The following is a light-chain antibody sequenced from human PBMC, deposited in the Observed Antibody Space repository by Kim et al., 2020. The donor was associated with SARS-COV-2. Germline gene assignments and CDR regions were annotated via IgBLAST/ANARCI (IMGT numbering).Light chain of an antibody. J-gene: IGKJ2*01. CDR1: QSVSSN. CDR2: GAS. CDR3: QQYNDWPPKDT. V-gene: IGKV3-15*01. Sequence: SPGERVTLSCRASQSVSSNLAWYQHKPGHTPRLLIYGASTRATGIPARFSGSGSGTEFTLTISSLQSEDFAVYYCQQYNDWPPKDTFGQGTKLEI.